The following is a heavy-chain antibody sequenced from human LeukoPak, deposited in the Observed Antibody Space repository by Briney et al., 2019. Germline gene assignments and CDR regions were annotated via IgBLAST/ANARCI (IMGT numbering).Heavy chain of an antibody. Sequence: GGSLRLSCAASGFTFSSYSMNWVRQAPGKGLEWVSSISSRSSYIYYADSVKGRFTISRDNAKNSLYLQMNSLRAEDTAVYYCARDSSPQLHYDFWSGYSYEYYFDYWGQGTLVTVSS. D-gene: IGHD3-3*01. CDR3: ARDSSPQLHYDFWSGYSYEYYFDY. CDR2: ISSRSSYI. CDR1: GFTFSSYS. J-gene: IGHJ4*02. V-gene: IGHV3-21*01.